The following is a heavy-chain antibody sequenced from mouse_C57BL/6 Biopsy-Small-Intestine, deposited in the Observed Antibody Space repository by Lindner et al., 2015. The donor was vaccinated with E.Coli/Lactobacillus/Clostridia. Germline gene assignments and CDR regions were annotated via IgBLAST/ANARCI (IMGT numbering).Heavy chain of an antibody. Sequence: VQLQESGPELVKPGDSVKISCKASGYSFTDYFMNWVMQSHGKSLEWIGTYLILTMVILFYNQKFKGKATLTVDKSPSTAHMELRSLTSEDSAVYYCARGGDFDYWGQGTTLTVSS. CDR2: LILTMVIL. V-gene: IGHV1-20*01. CDR3: ARGGDFDY. CDR1: GYSFTDYF. J-gene: IGHJ2*01.